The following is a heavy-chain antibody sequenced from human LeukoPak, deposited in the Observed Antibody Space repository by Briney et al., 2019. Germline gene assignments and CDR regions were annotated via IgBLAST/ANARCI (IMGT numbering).Heavy chain of an antibody. CDR3: ARDLAMMGFGDL. CDR1: GYTFTSYY. J-gene: IGHJ2*01. V-gene: IGHV1-46*01. CDR2: INPSGGST. D-gene: IGHD5-12*01. Sequence: GASVNVSCKASGYTFTSYYMHWVRQAPGQGLEWMGIINPSGGSTSYAQKFQGRVTMTRDTSTSTVYMGLSSLRSEDTAVYYCARDLAMMGFGDLWGRGTLVTVSS.